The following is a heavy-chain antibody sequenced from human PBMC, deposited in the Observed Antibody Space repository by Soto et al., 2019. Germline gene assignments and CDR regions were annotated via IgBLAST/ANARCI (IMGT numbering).Heavy chain of an antibody. CDR1: GYNFISYG. V-gene: IGHV1-18*04. CDR2: ITPFNGNT. Sequence: ASVKVSCKTSGYNFISYGLSWVRQAPGQGLEWMGWITPFNGNTNYPQRFRGKITMTTDTATNTGYLEVRNLKSDDTAGYYCVRDYSSCPDFWGQGTLVTVSS. D-gene: IGHD4-4*01. CDR3: VRDYSSCPDF. J-gene: IGHJ4*02.